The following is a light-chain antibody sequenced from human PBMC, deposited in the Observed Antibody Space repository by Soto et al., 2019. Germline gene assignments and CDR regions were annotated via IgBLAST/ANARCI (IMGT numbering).Light chain of an antibody. J-gene: IGLJ3*02. CDR3: QTWGTGIRV. CDR1: RGHSSYA. CDR2: LNSDGSH. Sequence: QLVLTQSPSASASLGASVKLTCTLSRGHSSYAIAWHQQQPEKGPRYLMKLNSDGSHSKGDGIPDRFSGSRSGAERYLTISSLQSEDEADYYCQTWGTGIRVFGGGTKVTVL. V-gene: IGLV4-69*01.